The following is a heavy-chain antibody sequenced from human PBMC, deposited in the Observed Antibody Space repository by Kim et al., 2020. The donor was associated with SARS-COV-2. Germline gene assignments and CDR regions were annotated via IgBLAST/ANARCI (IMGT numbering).Heavy chain of an antibody. CDR2: IYDSGST. CDR1: GASISSHY. Sequence: SETLSLTCTVSGASISSHYWSWIRQPPGKGLEWIGYIYDSGSTIYNPSLKSRVTISVDTSKNQFSLKLRSLTAADTAVYYCAREVTYFGAGTSLFDYWGQGPLATVSP. J-gene: IGHJ4*02. CDR3: AREVTYFGAGTSLFDY. D-gene: IGHD6-19*01. V-gene: IGHV4-59*11.